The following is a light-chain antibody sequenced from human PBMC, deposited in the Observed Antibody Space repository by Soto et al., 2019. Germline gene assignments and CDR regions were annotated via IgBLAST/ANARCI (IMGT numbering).Light chain of an antibody. CDR1: SSNLGAGYD. CDR3: SSYTSSSTLV. V-gene: IGLV1-40*01. CDR2: GNR. Sequence: QSVLTQPPSVSGAPGQRVTISCTGNSSNLGAGYDVHWYQQLPGAAPKLVIFGNRNRPSGVPERFSGSKSGTSASLAITGLQAEDEAVYYCSSYTSSSTLVFGTGTKVTVL. J-gene: IGLJ1*01.